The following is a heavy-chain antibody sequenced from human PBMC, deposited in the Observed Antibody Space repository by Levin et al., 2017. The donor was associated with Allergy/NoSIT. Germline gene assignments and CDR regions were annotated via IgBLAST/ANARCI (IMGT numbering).Heavy chain of an antibody. CDR2: ILYDGSNN. CDR1: GFTFSSYG. CDR3: ARDVGYLDWKDGGFDY. Sequence: LAGGSLRLSCAASGFTFSSYGMHWVRQAPGKGLEWVAFILYDGSNNYYADSVKGRFTISRDNSKNTLYLQMNSLRAEDTAVYYCARDVGYLDWKDGGFDYWGQGILVTVSS. J-gene: IGHJ4*02. V-gene: IGHV3-33*01. D-gene: IGHD3-9*01.